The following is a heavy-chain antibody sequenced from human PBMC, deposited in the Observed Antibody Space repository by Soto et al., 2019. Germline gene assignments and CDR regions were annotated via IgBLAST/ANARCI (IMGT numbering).Heavy chain of an antibody. D-gene: IGHD3-16*02. Sequence: GASVKVSCKASGYTFTSYDINWVRQATGQGLEWMGWMNPNSGNTGYAQKFQGRVTMTRNTSISTAYMELSSLRSEDTAVYYCAREGYIWGSYRRYYYYMDVWGKGTTVTVS. CDR2: MNPNSGNT. J-gene: IGHJ6*03. CDR3: AREGYIWGSYRRYYYYMDV. CDR1: GYTFTSYD. V-gene: IGHV1-8*01.